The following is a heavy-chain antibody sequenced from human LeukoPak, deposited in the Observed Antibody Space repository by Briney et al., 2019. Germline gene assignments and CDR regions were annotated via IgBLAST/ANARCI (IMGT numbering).Heavy chain of an antibody. V-gene: IGHV4-34*01. CDR1: GGSFSGYY. Sequence: SETLSLTCAVYGGSFSGYYWSWIRQPPGKGLEWIGEINHSGSTNYNPSLKSRVTISVDTSKNQFSLKLSSVTAADTAVYYCARGRRGYYFDYWGQGTLVTVSS. D-gene: IGHD3-22*01. CDR2: INHSGST. CDR3: ARGRRGYYFDY. J-gene: IGHJ4*02.